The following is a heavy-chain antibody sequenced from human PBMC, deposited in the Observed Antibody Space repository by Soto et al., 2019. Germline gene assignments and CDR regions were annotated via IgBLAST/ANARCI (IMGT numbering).Heavy chain of an antibody. CDR3: ARNSWFDP. V-gene: IGHV3-23*01. Sequence: GGSLRLSCATSGFTFSAYAMTWVRQAPGKGLEWVSTVSASGGTTYYADSVKGRFTISRDNSKSTLYLQMNSLRAEDTAVYYCARNSWFDPWGQGTLVTSPQ. CDR2: VSASGGTT. CDR1: GFTFSAYA. J-gene: IGHJ5*02.